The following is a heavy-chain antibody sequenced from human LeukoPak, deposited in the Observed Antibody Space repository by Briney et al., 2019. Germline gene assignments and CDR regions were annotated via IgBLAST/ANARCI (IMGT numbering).Heavy chain of an antibody. J-gene: IGHJ4*02. CDR1: RFTPITYW. V-gene: IGHV3-7*01. D-gene: IGHD3-16*01. Sequence: GGSLRLSPAPSRFTPITYWMSAVPQAPGKGLECGANIKQDGSEKYYMDTVKRRFTISRDNAKNSLYLRMNSLRAEDTALYYCASGRQLGYWGEGTLVTVSP. CDR2: IKQDGSEK. CDR3: ASGRQLGY.